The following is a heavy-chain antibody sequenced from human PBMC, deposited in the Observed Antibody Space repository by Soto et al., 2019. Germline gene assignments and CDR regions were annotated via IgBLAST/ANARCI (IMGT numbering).Heavy chain of an antibody. V-gene: IGHV1-2*04. Sequence: GASVKVSCKASGYTFTSYDINWVRQAPGQGLEWMGWINPNSGGTNYAQKFQGWVTMTRDTSISTAYVELSRLRSDDTAVYYCARADYYYDSSGYPLDAFDIWGQGAMVTVSS. CDR2: INPNSGGT. CDR3: ARADYYYDSSGYPLDAFDI. J-gene: IGHJ3*02. D-gene: IGHD3-22*01. CDR1: GYTFTSYD.